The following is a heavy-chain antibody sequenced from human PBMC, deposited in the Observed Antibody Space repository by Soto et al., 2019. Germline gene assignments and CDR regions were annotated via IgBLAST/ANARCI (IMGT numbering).Heavy chain of an antibody. V-gene: IGHV4-31*03. CDR1: GGSISSGGYY. D-gene: IGHD1-7*01. Sequence: QVQLQESGPGLVKPSQTLSLTCTVSGGSISSGGYYWSWIRQHPGKGLEWIGYIYYSGSTYYNPSLKSRVTISVDTSKNQFSLKLSSVTATDTAVYYCARQDPSWNYPGGIYYWGQGTLVTVSS. CDR3: ARQDPSWNYPGGIYY. CDR2: IYYSGST. J-gene: IGHJ4*02.